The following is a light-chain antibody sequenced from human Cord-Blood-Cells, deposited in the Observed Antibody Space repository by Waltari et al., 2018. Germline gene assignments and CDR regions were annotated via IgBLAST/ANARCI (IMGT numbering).Light chain of an antibody. Sequence: FCWYQQPPGTAPKLMIYEVSNRPSGVPDRFSGSKSGNTASLTISGLQAEDEADYYCSSYTSSSTWVFGGGTKLTVL. CDR3: SSYTSSSTWV. CDR2: EVS. J-gene: IGLJ3*02. V-gene: IGLV2-18*02.